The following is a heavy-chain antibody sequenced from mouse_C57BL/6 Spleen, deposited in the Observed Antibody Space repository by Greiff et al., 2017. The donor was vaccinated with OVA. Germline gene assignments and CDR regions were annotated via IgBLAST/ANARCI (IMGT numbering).Heavy chain of an antibody. V-gene: IGHV10-1*01. CDR3: VREYFNFDY. D-gene: IGHD5-1*01. J-gene: IGHJ2*01. CDR2: IRSKSNNYAT. Sequence: EVQLVESGGGLVQPKGSLKLSCAASGFSFNTYAMNWVRQASGQGFEWVARIRSKSNNYATYYADSVKDRFTISRDDSESMLYLQMNNLITEDTAMYDCVREYFNFDYWGQGTTLTVAS. CDR1: GFSFNTYA.